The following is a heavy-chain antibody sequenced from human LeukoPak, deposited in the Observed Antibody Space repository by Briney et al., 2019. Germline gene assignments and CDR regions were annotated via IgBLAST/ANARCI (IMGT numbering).Heavy chain of an antibody. V-gene: IGHV4-59*11. CDR3: WRDLVTVTKGFDI. D-gene: IGHD4-17*01. CDR1: GDSLSSHY. J-gene: IGHJ3*02. CDR2: ISYIGST. Sequence: SETLSLNCTVSGDSLSSHYWTWIRQPPRKGLEWTGYISYIGSTNYNTSLKSPVTIPIDTSKNQFSLKLSPVTASDTAFYYCWRDLVTVTKGFDIWGQGTMVSVSS.